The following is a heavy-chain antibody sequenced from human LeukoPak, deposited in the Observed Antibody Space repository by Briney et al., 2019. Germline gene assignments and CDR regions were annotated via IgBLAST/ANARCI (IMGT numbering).Heavy chain of an antibody. J-gene: IGHJ6*02. D-gene: IGHD5-12*01. V-gene: IGHV1-18*01. CDR2: ISAYNGNT. CDR3: ARDWSGYDARDYYYYGMDV. Sequence: ASVKVSCKASGYTFTSYGISWVRQAPGQGLEWMGWISAYNGNTNYAQKLQGRVTMTTDTSTSTAYMELRSLRSDDTAVYYCARDWSGYDARDYYYYGMDVWGQGTTVTVSS. CDR1: GYTFTSYG.